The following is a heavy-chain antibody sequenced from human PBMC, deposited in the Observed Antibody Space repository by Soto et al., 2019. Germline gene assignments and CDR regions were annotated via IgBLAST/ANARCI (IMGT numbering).Heavy chain of an antibody. CDR3: AAGFPPDY. CDR1: GFTFSTSW. V-gene: IGHV3-7*01. D-gene: IGHD3-10*01. CDR2: INGDGSEE. Sequence: EVQLVESWGVLVQPGGSLRVSCAASGFTFSTSWMNWVRQAPGKGLEGVANINGDGSEEYYVDSVRGRFTISRDNVKNSLFLQMNSLRAEDTAVYYCAAGFPPDYWGQGTLVTVSS. J-gene: IGHJ4*02.